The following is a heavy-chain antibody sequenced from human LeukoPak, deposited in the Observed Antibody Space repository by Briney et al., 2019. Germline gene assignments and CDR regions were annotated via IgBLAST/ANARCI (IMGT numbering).Heavy chain of an antibody. CDR1: GGSISSSIYY. CDR2: IYYSGST. CDR3: ARRYDFWSGYFYYFDY. D-gene: IGHD3-3*01. V-gene: IGHV4-39*01. Sequence: SETLSLTCTVSGGSISSSIYYWGWIRQPPGKGLEWIGSIYYSGSTHYNPSLKSRVIISVDTSKNQFSLTLSSVTAADTAVYYCARRYDFWSGYFYYFDYWGQGTLVTVSS. J-gene: IGHJ4*02.